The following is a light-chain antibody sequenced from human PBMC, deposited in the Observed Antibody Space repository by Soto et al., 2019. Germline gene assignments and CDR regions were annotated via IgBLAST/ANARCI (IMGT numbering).Light chain of an antibody. CDR2: DAS. J-gene: IGKJ4*01. Sequence: EIVLTQSAATLSLSPGERATLSCRASQSVSSYLAWYQQNPGQAPRLLIYDASNRATGIPARFSGSGSGTDFTLTISSLVPDDFAVYYCQQRSDWPSTFGGGTKVQIK. V-gene: IGKV3-11*01. CDR1: QSVSSY. CDR3: QQRSDWPST.